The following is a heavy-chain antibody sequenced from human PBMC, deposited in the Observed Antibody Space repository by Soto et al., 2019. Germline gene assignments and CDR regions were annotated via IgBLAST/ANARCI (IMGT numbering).Heavy chain of an antibody. CDR1: GGTFGNSA. CDR3: XXXXXXXXXXXXXYYAMDV. J-gene: IGHJ6*02. CDR2: IIPIFPTP. Sequence: QVQLVQSGAEVKKPGSSVTVSCKASGGTFGNSAISWVRQAPGQGLEWMGGIIPIFPTPDYAQKFQGRVTITADEXXXXXXXXXXXXXXXXXXXXXXXXXXXXXXXXXXXYYAMDVWGQGTTVTVS. V-gene: IGHV1-69*12.